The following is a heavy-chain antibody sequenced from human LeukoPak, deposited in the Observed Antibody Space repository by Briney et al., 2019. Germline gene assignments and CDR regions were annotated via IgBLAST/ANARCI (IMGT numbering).Heavy chain of an antibody. Sequence: PGGSLRLSCAASGFTFSSYSMNWVRQAPGKGLEWVSYISSSSSTIYYADSVKGRFTISRDNAKNSLYLQMNSLRDEDTAVYYCARDAPITDIVVVPAAPDYWGQGTLVTVSS. J-gene: IGHJ4*02. CDR2: ISSSSSTI. D-gene: IGHD2-2*01. V-gene: IGHV3-48*02. CDR1: GFTFSSYS. CDR3: ARDAPITDIVVVPAAPDY.